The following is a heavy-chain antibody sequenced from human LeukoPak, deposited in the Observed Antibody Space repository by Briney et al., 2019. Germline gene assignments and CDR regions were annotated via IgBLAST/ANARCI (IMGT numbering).Heavy chain of an antibody. D-gene: IGHD5-12*01. CDR2: FDPEDGET. J-gene: IGHJ4*02. CDR3: ATAPVDFYYFDY. V-gene: IGHV1-24*01. CDR1: GYTLTELS. Sequence: ASVKVSCKVSGYTLTELSMHWVRQAPGKGLEWMGGFDPEDGETIYAQKFQGRVTMTEDTSTDTAYMELSSLRSEDTAVYYCATAPVDFYYFDYWGQGTLVTVSS.